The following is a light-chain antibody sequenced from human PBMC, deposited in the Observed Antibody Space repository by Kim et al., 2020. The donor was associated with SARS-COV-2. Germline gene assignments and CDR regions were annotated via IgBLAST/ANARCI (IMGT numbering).Light chain of an antibody. V-gene: IGLV3-25*03. CDR1: ALPKQY. CDR3: QSADSSGTPLVV. J-gene: IGLJ2*01. CDR2: KDS. Sequence: SYELTQPPSVSVSPGQTARITCSGDALPKQYAYWYQQKPGQAPVLVIYKDSERPSGIPERFSGSSSGTTVTLTISGVQAEDEADYYCQSADSSGTPLVVFGGGTQLTDL.